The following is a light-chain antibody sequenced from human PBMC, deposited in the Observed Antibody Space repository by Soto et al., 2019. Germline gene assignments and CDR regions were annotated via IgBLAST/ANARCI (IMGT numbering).Light chain of an antibody. CDR2: VNIDGSH. V-gene: IGLV4-69*01. CDR1: SGHRNYA. Sequence: QLVLTQSPSASASLGASVTLTCTLSSGHRNYAIAWYQQQPEKGPRYLMKVNIDGSHNKGDGIPDRFSGSSSGAERYLTISSLQSEDEADYYCQTWGTGIRVFGGGTQLTVL. J-gene: IGLJ2*01. CDR3: QTWGTGIRV.